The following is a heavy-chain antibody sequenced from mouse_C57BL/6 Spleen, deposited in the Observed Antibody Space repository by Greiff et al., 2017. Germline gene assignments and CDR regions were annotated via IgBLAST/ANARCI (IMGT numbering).Heavy chain of an antibody. CDR2: IYPRSGNT. CDR1: GYTFTSYG. D-gene: IGHD1-1*01. V-gene: IGHV1-81*01. J-gene: IGHJ3*01. Sequence: VKLVESGAELARPGASVKLSCKASGYTFTSYGISWVKQRTGQGLEWIGEIYPRSGNTYYNEKFKGKATLTADKSSSTAYMELRSLTSEDSAVYFCAREVDGGFAYWGQGTLVTVSA. CDR3: AREVDGGFAY.